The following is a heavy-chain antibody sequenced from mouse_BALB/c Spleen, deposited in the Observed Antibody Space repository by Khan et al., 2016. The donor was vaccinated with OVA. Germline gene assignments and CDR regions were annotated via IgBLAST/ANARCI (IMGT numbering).Heavy chain of an antibody. CDR1: GYSITSDYA. CDR2: ITYSGST. CDR3: ARRSV. Sequence: EVKLLESGPGLVKPSQSLSLTCTVTGYSITSDYAWNWIRQFPGNKLEWMGYITYSGSTSYNPSFKSRISITRDTSKNQFFLQLNSVTTEDTATYFCARRSVWGAGTTVTVSS. V-gene: IGHV3-2*02. J-gene: IGHJ1*01.